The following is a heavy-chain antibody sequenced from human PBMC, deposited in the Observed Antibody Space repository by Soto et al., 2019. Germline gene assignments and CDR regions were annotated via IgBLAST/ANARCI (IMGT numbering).Heavy chain of an antibody. CDR3: ATDSDSGKNS. V-gene: IGHV1-58*01. D-gene: IGHD2-21*02. J-gene: IGHJ4*02. CDR2: IVVGSGNT. Sequence: SVKGSCKASGFTFTSSALQWVRQARGQRLEWIGWIVVGSGNTNYAQKFQERVTITRDMSTSTAYMELSSLRSEDTAVYYCATDSDSGKNSWGQGTLVTVSS. CDR1: GFTFTSSA.